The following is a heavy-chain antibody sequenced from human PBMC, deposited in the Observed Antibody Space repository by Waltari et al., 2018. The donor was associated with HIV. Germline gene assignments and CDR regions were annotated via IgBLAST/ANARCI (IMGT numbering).Heavy chain of an antibody. J-gene: IGHJ5*02. Sequence: EVHVLESGGGLVQPGGSLRLSYGVSGFSFSTYAMSWVRQGPGKGVEWISVISDRGDNTYYAESVKGRFVISRDNSNNTLYLQLNSLRAEDTAVYHCARGGWTRSSWFDPWGQGTLVTVSS. V-gene: IGHV3-23*01. CDR3: ARGGWTRSSWFDP. CDR1: GFSFSTYA. D-gene: IGHD5-12*01. CDR2: ISDRGDNT.